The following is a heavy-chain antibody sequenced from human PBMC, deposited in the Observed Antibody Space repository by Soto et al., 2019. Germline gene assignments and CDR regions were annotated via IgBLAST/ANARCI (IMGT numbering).Heavy chain of an antibody. CDR3: ARDLWGVLLWFGEARLGGMDV. J-gene: IGHJ6*02. D-gene: IGHD3-10*01. CDR1: GFTFSSYG. V-gene: IGHV3-33*01. CDR2: IWYDGSNK. Sequence: QVQLVESGGGVVQPGRSLRLSCAASGFTFSSYGMHWVRQAPGKGLEWVAVIWYDGSNKYYADSVKGRFTISRDNSKNTLYLKMNSLRAEDTAVYYCARDLWGVLLWFGEARLGGMDVWGQGTTVTVSS.